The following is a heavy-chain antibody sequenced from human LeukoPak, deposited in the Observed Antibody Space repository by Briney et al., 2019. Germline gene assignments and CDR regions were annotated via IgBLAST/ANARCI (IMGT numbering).Heavy chain of an antibody. V-gene: IGHV4-4*07. CDR1: GGSISSYY. D-gene: IGHD6-19*01. CDR3: ARTSYSSGWDHFDY. CDR2: IYTSGST. J-gene: IGHJ4*02. Sequence: KATETLSLTCTVSGGSISSYYWSWIRQPAGKGLEWIGRIYTSGSTNYNPSLKSRVTMSVDTSKNQFSLKLSSVTAADTAGYYCARTSYSSGWDHFDYWGQGTLVTVSS.